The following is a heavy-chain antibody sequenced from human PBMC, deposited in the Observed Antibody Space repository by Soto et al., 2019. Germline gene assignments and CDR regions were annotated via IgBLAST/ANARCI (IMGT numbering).Heavy chain of an antibody. Sequence: ASVKVSCKASGYTFTRYGISWVRQAPGQGLEWMGWISAYNGNTNYAQKLQGRVTMTTDASTSTAYMELRSLRSDDTAVYYCARDPHSNSDGYYYYGMDVWGKGTTVSVSS. J-gene: IGHJ6*04. CDR1: GYTFTRYG. D-gene: IGHD6-13*01. V-gene: IGHV1-18*01. CDR3: ARDPHSNSDGYYYYGMDV. CDR2: ISAYNGNT.